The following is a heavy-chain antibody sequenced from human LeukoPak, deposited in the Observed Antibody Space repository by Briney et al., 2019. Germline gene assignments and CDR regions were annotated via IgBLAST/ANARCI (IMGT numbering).Heavy chain of an antibody. CDR2: IITYNGNT. CDR3: AREVGVSHYYFDY. Sequence: GASVKVSCKASGYTFTSYAMNWVRQAPGQGLEWMGWIITYNGNTNYAQKLQGRVTMTTDTSTSTAYMELRSLRSDDTAMYYCAREVGVSHYYFDYWGQGTLVTVSS. D-gene: IGHD1-26*01. CDR1: GYTFTSYA. J-gene: IGHJ4*02. V-gene: IGHV1-18*01.